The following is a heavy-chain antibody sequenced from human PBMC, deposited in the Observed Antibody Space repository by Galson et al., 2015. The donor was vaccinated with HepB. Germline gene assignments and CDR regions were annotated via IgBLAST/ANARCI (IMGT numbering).Heavy chain of an antibody. CDR3: ARGYCSSPSCELDYYYYGTDV. Sequence: QSGAEVKKPGESLRISCKASGYTFTSYGISWVRQAPGQELEWMGWISAYNGNTNYAQKLQGRVTMTTDTSTSTAYMELRSLRSDDTAVYYCARGYCSSPSCELDYYYYGTDVWGQGTTVTVSS. CDR1: GYTFTSYG. CDR2: ISAYNGNT. D-gene: IGHD2-2*01. V-gene: IGHV1-18*04. J-gene: IGHJ6*02.